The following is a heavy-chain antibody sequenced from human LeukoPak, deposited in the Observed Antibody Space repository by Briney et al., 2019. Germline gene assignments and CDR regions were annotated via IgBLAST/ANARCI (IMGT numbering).Heavy chain of an antibody. V-gene: IGHV3-23*01. CDR2: ISGSGGST. CDR1: GFTFSSYA. J-gene: IGHJ3*02. CDR3: AKRDAGHAFGI. Sequence: GGSLRLSCAASGFTFSSYAMRWVRQAPGKGLEWVSAISGSGGSTYYADSVKGRFTISRDNSKNTLYLQMNSLRAEDTAVYYGAKRDAGHAFGIWGQGTMVTVSS.